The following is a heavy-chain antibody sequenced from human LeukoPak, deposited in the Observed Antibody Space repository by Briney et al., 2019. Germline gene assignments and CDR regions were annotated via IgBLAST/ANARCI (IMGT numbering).Heavy chain of an antibody. CDR3: AIERNSYGNTVDY. Sequence: GGSLRLSCAASGFTVSSNYMSWVRQAPGKGLEWVSVIYSGGSTYYADSVKGRFTISRDNSKNTLYLQMNSLRAEDTAVYYCAIERNSYGNTVDYWGQGTLVTVSP. V-gene: IGHV3-53*01. CDR1: GFTVSSNY. D-gene: IGHD5-18*01. CDR2: IYSGGST. J-gene: IGHJ4*02.